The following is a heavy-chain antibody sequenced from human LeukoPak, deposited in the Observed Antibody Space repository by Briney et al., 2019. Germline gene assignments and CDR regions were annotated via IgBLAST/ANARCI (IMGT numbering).Heavy chain of an antibody. J-gene: IGHJ5*02. Sequence: ASVKVSCKASGGTFSSYAISWVRQAPGQGLEWMGRIIPIFGTANYAQKFQGRVTITTDESTSTAYMELSSLRPEDTAVYYCARGPPHDYSNYWFDPWGQGTLVTVSS. CDR3: ARGPPHDYSNYWFDP. D-gene: IGHD4-11*01. CDR2: IIPIFGTA. V-gene: IGHV1-69*05. CDR1: GGTFSSYA.